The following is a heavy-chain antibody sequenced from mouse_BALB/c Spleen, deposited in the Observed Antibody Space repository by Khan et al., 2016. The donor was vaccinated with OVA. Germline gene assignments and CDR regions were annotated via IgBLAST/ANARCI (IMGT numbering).Heavy chain of an antibody. CDR2: ISYSGNS. J-gene: IGHJ2*01. Sequence: EVQLQESGPGLVKPSQSLSLTCTVTGYSITSDYACNWIRQLPGNKLEWMCFISYSGNSNYNPSLKSRISITRDTSKNQFFLQLNSVTTEDTATYYCARVYGGDFDYWGQGTTLTVSS. CDR3: ARVYGGDFDY. V-gene: IGHV3-2*02. D-gene: IGHD1-1*01. CDR1: GYSITSDYA.